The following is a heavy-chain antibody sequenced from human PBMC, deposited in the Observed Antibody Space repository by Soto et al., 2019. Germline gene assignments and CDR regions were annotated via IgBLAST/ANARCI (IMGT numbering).Heavy chain of an antibody. CDR1: GYSFTAYG. J-gene: IGHJ6*02. CDR2: ISCYNGKT. D-gene: IGHD3-3*01. CDR3: ARDAPPPELRLLDWHNYDYIGMDV. V-gene: IGHV1-18*01. Sequence: QVQVVQSGDEVKETGASVRVSCKTSGYSFTAYGISWVRQAPGQGLEWMGWISCYNGKTKYAQKVQGRVTMTTDTSTSAAYMSVRSLRSDDTAIYYCARDAPPPELRLLDWHNYDYIGMDVWGQGTTGTVSS.